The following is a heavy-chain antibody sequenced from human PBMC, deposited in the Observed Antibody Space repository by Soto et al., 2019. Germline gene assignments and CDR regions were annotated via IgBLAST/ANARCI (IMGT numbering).Heavy chain of an antibody. Sequence: SQTLSLTCVISGDSVSSNSVAWNWFRQSPSRGLEWLGRTYYRSKWYAVSLKSRITINPDTSKNQFSLQLNSVTPEDTAVYYCAREKDSAFDIWGQGTMVTVSS. V-gene: IGHV6-1*01. D-gene: IGHD3-22*01. CDR2: TYYRSKW. CDR3: AREKDSAFDI. J-gene: IGHJ3*02. CDR1: GDSVSSNSVA.